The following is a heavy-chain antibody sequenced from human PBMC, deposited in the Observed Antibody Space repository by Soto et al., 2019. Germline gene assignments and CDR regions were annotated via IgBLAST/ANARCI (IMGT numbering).Heavy chain of an antibody. J-gene: IGHJ4*02. CDR1: GFTFSNFA. Sequence: GGSLRLSCAASGFTFSNFATNWVRQAPGKGLEWVSFIGATDGTTYYADSVKGRFTISRDNSKNTLYLQMNSLRAEDTAMYYCAKDRTPDGYPSFDYWGRGTLVTVSS. D-gene: IGHD1-1*01. CDR3: AKDRTPDGYPSFDY. CDR2: IGATDGTT. V-gene: IGHV3-23*01.